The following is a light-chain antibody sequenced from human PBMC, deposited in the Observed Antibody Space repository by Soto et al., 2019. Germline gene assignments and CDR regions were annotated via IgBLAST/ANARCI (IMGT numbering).Light chain of an antibody. V-gene: IGKV1-9*01. Sequence: MQLTQSPCFLSPSIGDSVTITCRASQVISTSLAWYQVKPGKAPKLLIYAASTLESGVPSRFSATVSGTEFSLTITSLQPEDFATYYCQQLFDSPITFGQGTRLEIK. CDR1: QVISTS. CDR2: AAS. CDR3: QQLFDSPIT. J-gene: IGKJ5*01.